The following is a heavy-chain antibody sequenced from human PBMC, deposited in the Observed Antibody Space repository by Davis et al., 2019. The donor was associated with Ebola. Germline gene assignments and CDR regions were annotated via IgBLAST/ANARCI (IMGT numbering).Heavy chain of an antibody. CDR2: KSHDASNT. CDR1: GFDFGTYA. Sequence: GESLKISCAASGFDFGTYAMYWVRQAPGKGLDWVALKSHDASNTYYADSVKGRFTISRDNAKNSLYLQMNSLRAEDTAVYYCARTVVAPDYWGQGTLVTVSS. V-gene: IGHV3-30*04. CDR3: ARTVVAPDY. J-gene: IGHJ4*02. D-gene: IGHD2-15*01.